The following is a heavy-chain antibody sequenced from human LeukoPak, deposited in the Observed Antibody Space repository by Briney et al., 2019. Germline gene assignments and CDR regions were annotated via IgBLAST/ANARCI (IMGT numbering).Heavy chain of an antibody. CDR3: APGYCNSTSCIHYFEY. CDR2: ISSSSNTI. J-gene: IGHJ4*02. CDR1: GFTFSSSS. D-gene: IGHD2/OR15-2a*01. Sequence: QPGGSLRLSCAASGFTFSSSSMNWVRQAPGKGLEWISYISSSSNTIYYADSVKGRFTISRDNAKNSLYLQMNSLRADDTAVYYCAPGYCNSTSCIHYFEYWGQGTLVTVSS. V-gene: IGHV3-48*04.